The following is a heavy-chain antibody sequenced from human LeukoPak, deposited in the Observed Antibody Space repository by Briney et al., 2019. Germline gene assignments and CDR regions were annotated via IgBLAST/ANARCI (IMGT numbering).Heavy chain of an antibody. CDR3: ARAASGSFHFDY. Sequence: PGGSLRPSCAASGFTFSSYDMHWVRQATGKGLEWVSAIGTAGDTYYPGSVKGRFTISRENAKNSLYLQMNSLRAGDTAVYYCARAASGSFHFDYWGQGTLVTVSS. CDR1: GFTFSSYD. J-gene: IGHJ4*02. D-gene: IGHD1-26*01. CDR2: IGTAGDT. V-gene: IGHV3-13*01.